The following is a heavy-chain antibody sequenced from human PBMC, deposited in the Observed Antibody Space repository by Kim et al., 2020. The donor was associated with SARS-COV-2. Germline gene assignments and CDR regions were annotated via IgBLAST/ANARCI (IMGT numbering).Heavy chain of an antibody. D-gene: IGHD6-6*01. J-gene: IGHJ4*02. V-gene: IGHV1-69*05. CDR1: GGTFSSNA. CDR2: FIPLFGTA. Sequence: SVKVSCKASGGTFSSNAFNWVRQAPGQGLEWIGGFIPLFGTANYAQRFQGRVTVTTDESTSTAYMELNSLRSEDTAIYYCARDPGYSSSSGDYWGQGTL. CDR3: ARDPGYSSSSGDY.